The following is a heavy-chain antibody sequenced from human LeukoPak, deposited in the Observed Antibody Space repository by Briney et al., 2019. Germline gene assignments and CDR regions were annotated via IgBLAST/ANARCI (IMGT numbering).Heavy chain of an antibody. J-gene: IGHJ4*02. CDR3: ARDLTRYYYDSSGFDY. Sequence: GGSLRLSCAASGFTFSDYYMSWIRQAPGKGLEWVSYISSSGSTIYYADSVKGRFTISRDNAKNSLYLQMNSLRAEDTAVYYCARDLTRYYYDSSGFDYWGQGTLVTVSS. CDR2: ISSSGSTI. V-gene: IGHV3-11*01. D-gene: IGHD3-22*01. CDR1: GFTFSDYY.